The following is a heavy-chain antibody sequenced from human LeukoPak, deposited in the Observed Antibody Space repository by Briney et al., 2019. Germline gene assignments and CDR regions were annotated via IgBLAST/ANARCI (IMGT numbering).Heavy chain of an antibody. CDR1: GGSISSYY. D-gene: IGHD5-18*01. J-gene: IGHJ3*02. CDR2: IYYSGST. Sequence: SETLSLTCTVSGGSISSYYWSWIRQPPGKGLEWIGYIYYSGSTNYNPSLKSRVTISVDTSKNQFSLRLTSVTAADTAVYYCAKMVTNAFDIWGQGTLVTVSS. CDR3: AKMVTNAFDI. V-gene: IGHV4-59*08.